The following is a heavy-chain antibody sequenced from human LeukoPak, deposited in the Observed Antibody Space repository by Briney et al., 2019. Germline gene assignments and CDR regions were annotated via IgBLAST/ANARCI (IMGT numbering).Heavy chain of an antibody. Sequence: PSETLSLTCTVSGGSISSYYWSWIWQPPGKGLEWIGYIYYSGSTNYNPSLKSRVTISVDTSKNQFSLKLSSVTAADTAVYYCARTYYYDSSGYYYPNWFDPWGQGTLVTVSS. V-gene: IGHV4-59*01. CDR2: IYYSGST. CDR1: GGSISSYY. D-gene: IGHD3-22*01. CDR3: ARTYYYDSSGYYYPNWFDP. J-gene: IGHJ5*02.